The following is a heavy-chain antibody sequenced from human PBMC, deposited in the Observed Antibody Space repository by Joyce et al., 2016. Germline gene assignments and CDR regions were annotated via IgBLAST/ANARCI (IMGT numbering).Heavy chain of an antibody. CDR3: ARDLRAPSTSNDAFDI. Sequence: QVQLVQSGAEVKKPGSSVKVSCKASGGSFSSYAINWVRQAPGQGLEWMGGIIPICGPANYAQKCQGRVTITADESTSTAYMELSSLKSEDTAVYYCARDLRAPSTSNDAFDIWGQGTMVTVSS. V-gene: IGHV1-69*01. CDR1: GGSFSSYA. CDR2: IIPICGPA. J-gene: IGHJ3*02.